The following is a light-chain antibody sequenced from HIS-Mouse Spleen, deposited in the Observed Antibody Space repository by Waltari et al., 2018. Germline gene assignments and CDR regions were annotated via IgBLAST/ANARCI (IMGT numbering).Light chain of an antibody. CDR3: SSYTSSSTEV. J-gene: IGLJ2*01. Sequence: QSALTQPASVSGSPGQSITISCTGTSSDVGGYNYVSWYQQQPGKAPKLMIYDVRNRPSGVSNRFSGSKSGNTASLTICGLQAEDEADYYCSSYTSSSTEVFGGGTKLTVL. CDR2: DVR. V-gene: IGLV2-14*03. CDR1: SSDVGGYNY.